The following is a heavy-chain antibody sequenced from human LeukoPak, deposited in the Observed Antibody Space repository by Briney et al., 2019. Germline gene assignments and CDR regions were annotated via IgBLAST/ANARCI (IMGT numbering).Heavy chain of an antibody. CDR2: IYNSGST. V-gene: IGHV4-61*02. CDR1: GGSINSGTYY. Sequence: SETLSLTCTVSGGSINSGTYYWTWIRQPAGKGLEWIGRIYNSGSTTYNPSLKSRVTMSVDTSKNQFSLKLSSVTAADTAVYYCARALVGATTPVGAFDIWGQGTMVTVSS. D-gene: IGHD1-26*01. J-gene: IGHJ3*02. CDR3: ARALVGATTPVGAFDI.